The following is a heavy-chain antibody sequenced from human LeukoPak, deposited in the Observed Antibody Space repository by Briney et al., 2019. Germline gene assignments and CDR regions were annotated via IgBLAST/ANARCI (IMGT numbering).Heavy chain of an antibody. J-gene: IGHJ5*01. CDR3: TKGSWSPRGFNWFDP. CDR2: INWNSGFI. D-gene: IGHD2-8*01. CDR1: GFTIDDYV. V-gene: IGHV3-9*01. Sequence: PGGSLRLSCAASGFTIDDYVMHWVRQAPGKDLAGVAGINWNSGFIAYADSVKGRFTISRDNAKNSLYLQMNSLRAEDTALYYCTKGSWSPRGFNWFDPWGQGTLVTVSS.